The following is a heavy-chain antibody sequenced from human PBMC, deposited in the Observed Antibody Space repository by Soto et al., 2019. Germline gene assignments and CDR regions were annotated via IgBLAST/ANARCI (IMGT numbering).Heavy chain of an antibody. Sequence: EVQLLESGGGLVQPGGSLRLSCAASGFTFISYAMNWVLQAPGKGLQWVSAISGGGDATFYADSVKGRFTISRDNSRNTVTLQMNSQGADDTAVYYCARKVPGSTTRPDYWYFDLWGRGTLVTVSS. CDR3: ARKVPGSTTRPDYWYFDL. D-gene: IGHD3-10*01. CDR2: ISGGGDAT. V-gene: IGHV3-23*01. J-gene: IGHJ2*01. CDR1: GFTFISYA.